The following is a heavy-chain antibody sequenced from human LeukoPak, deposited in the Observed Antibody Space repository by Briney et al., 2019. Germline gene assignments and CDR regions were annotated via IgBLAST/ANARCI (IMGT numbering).Heavy chain of an antibody. CDR3: AKDFGNDFWSGYTKPHDAFDI. D-gene: IGHD3-3*01. Sequence: GGSLRLSCAASGFTFSSYGMHWVRQAPGKGLEWVAFIRYDGSKKYYADSVKGRFTISRDNSKNTLYLQMNSLRAEDTAVYYCAKDFGNDFWSGYTKPHDAFDIWGQGTMVTVSS. CDR1: GFTFSSYG. V-gene: IGHV3-30*02. J-gene: IGHJ3*02. CDR2: IRYDGSKK.